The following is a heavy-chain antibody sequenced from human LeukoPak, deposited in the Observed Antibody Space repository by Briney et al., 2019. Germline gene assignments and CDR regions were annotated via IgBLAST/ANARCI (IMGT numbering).Heavy chain of an antibody. D-gene: IGHD6-13*01. CDR3: AREGGYSGSLLDY. CDR1: GFTFSSYW. Sequence: GGSLRLSCAASGFTFSSYWMHWVRQAPGKGLVWLSRINSDGSSTSYADSVKGRFTISRDNAKNTLYLQMNSLRAEDTAVYYCAREGGYSGSLLDYWGQGTLVTVSS. CDR2: INSDGSST. J-gene: IGHJ4*02. V-gene: IGHV3-74*01.